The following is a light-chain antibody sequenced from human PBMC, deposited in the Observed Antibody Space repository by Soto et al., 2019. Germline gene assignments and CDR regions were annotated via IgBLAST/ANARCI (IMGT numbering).Light chain of an antibody. CDR3: HHYDNHPQDT. Sequence: DIQMTQSPSSLSTSVGERVTITCQARQDIRNSLNWYQQKPGQAPNLLIYEASKLQTGVPPRFSGGGSGTHFSVTISNLEPADIATEYGHHYDNHPQDTCGLGTKLESK. J-gene: IGKJ2*01. CDR2: EAS. CDR1: QDIRNS. V-gene: IGKV1-33*01.